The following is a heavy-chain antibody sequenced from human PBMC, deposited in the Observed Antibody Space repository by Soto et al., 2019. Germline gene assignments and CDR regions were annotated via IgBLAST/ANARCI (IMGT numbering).Heavy chain of an antibody. J-gene: IGHJ4*02. Sequence: QVYLVQSGGGVVQPGRSLRLSCAASGFTFRKYDMHWVRQAPGKGLEWVSVIWFDGSQTYYADSVKGRFTVSRDNSNSVLFLQMDNLRAEDTAIYYCARYNSGHSDYWGQGTLVTVSS. CDR2: IWFDGSQT. V-gene: IGHV3-33*01. D-gene: IGHD1-26*01. CDR3: ARYNSGHSDY. CDR1: GFTFRKYD.